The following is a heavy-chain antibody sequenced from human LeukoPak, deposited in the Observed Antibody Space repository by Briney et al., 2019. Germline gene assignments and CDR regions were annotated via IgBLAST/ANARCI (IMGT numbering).Heavy chain of an antibody. CDR1: GYAFTDYY. V-gene: IGHV1-2*02. Sequence: ASGTVSCKASGYAFTDYYIHWVRQAPGQDFEWMGWINPKSGGTEYAQKFQGRVTMTRDPSLSTAYLELSRLRSDDTAVFYCARASTVAGNHRPFDYWGQGTLVTVSS. CDR3: ARASTVAGNHRPFDY. D-gene: IGHD6-19*01. CDR2: INPKSGGT. J-gene: IGHJ4*02.